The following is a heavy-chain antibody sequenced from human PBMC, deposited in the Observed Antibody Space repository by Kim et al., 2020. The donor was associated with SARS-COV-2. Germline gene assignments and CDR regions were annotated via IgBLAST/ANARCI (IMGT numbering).Heavy chain of an antibody. J-gene: IGHJ4*02. V-gene: IGHV4-39*01. CDR3: ARHWQQLVHFDY. Sequence: SETLSLTCTVSGGSISSSSYYWGWIRQPPGKGLEWIGSIYYSGSTYYNPSLKSRVTISVDTSKNQFSLKLSSVTAADTAVYYCARHWQQLVHFDYWGQGTLVTVSS. CDR1: GGSISSSSYY. CDR2: IYYSGST. D-gene: IGHD6-13*01.